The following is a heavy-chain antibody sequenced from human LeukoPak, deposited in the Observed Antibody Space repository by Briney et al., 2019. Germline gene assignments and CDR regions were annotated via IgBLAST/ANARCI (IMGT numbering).Heavy chain of an antibody. CDR2: IIPIFGTA. D-gene: IGHD3-10*01. Sequence: RASVKVSCKASGYTFTSYGISWVRQAPGQGLEWMGGIIPIFGTANYAQKFQGRVTITADESTSTAYMELSSLRSEDTAVYYCARVGRYYGSGSYYNEGALDYWGQGTLVTVSS. CDR1: GYTFTSYG. V-gene: IGHV1-69*13. CDR3: ARVGRYYGSGSYYNEGALDY. J-gene: IGHJ4*02.